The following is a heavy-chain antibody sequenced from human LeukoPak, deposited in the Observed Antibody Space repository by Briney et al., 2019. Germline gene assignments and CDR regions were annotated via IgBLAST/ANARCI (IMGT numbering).Heavy chain of an antibody. CDR1: GYTLTELS. J-gene: IGHJ4*02. CDR3: ATANYYGSGSYHLDY. V-gene: IGHV1-24*01. Sequence: ASVKVSCKVSGYTLTELSMHWVRQAPGKGLEWMGGFDPEDGETIYAQEFQGRVTMTEDTSTDTPYMELSSLRSQDTAVYYCATANYYGSGSYHLDYWGQGTLVTVSS. D-gene: IGHD3-10*01. CDR2: FDPEDGET.